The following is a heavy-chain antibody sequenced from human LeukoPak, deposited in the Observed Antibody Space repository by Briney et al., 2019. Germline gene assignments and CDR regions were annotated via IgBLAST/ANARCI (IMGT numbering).Heavy chain of an antibody. D-gene: IGHD5-12*01. CDR2: ISSSGST. V-gene: IGHV3-48*03. CDR1: GFTSRSYE. CDR3: ARDRTGYSGYDSASGFFAY. J-gene: IGHJ4*02. Sequence: GGSLKLSCPSPGFTSRSYEMNWSGQAQGKGLEWVQYISSSGSTHYADSVKGRFTISRDNSKNTLYLQMNSLRAEDTAVYYCARDRTGYSGYDSASGFFAYWGQGTLVTVSS.